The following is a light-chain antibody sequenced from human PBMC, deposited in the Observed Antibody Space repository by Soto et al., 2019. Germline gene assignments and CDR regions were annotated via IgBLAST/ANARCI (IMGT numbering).Light chain of an antibody. CDR1: QSISRY. CDR3: QQRYSTPFT. V-gene: IGKV1-39*01. CDR2: AAS. J-gene: IGKJ4*01. Sequence: IQMTQSPSSLSASVGDIVTITCRASQSISRYLNWYQQKPGKAPKXLIYAASSLQSGVPSRFSDSGSGTDFTLTISSLKTEAFATYYGQQRYSTPFTFGGGTKVDI.